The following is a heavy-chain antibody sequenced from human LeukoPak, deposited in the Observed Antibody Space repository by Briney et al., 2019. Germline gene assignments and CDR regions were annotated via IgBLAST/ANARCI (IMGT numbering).Heavy chain of an antibody. CDR1: GFIFSSYA. D-gene: IGHD4-23*01. V-gene: IGHV3-23*01. CDR3: AKNLNGGNTHSDY. CDR2: ISGGDTST. J-gene: IGHJ4*02. Sequence: PGGSLRLSCAASGFIFSSYAMNWVRQAPGKGLEWVSTISGGDTSTFYADPVKGRFTISRDNSKNTLYLQMNNLRAEDTAVYYCAKNLNGGNTHSDYWGQGTLVTVSS.